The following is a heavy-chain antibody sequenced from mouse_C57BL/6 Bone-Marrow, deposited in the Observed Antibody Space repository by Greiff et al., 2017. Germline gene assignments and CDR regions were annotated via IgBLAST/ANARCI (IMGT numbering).Heavy chain of an antibody. J-gene: IGHJ2*01. Sequence: VQLKESGAELARPGASVKLSCKASGYTFTSYGISWVKQRTGQGLEWIGEIYPRSGNTYYNEKFKGKATLTADKSSSTAYMELRSLTSEDSAVYFCARVYYYGSSDYFDYWGQGTTLTVSS. CDR1: GYTFTSYG. D-gene: IGHD1-1*01. V-gene: IGHV1-81*01. CDR3: ARVYYYGSSDYFDY. CDR2: IYPRSGNT.